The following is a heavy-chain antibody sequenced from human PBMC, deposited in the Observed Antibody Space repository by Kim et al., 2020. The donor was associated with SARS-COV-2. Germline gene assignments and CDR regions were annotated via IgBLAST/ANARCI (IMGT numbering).Heavy chain of an antibody. D-gene: IGHD6-19*01. CDR3: ARDLSSGWSHKVPFDI. V-gene: IGHV3-48*03. Sequence: GGSLRLSCAASGFTFSSYEMNWVRQAPGKGLEWVSYISSSGSTIYYADSVKGRFTISRDNAKNSLYLQMNSLRAEDTAVYYCARDLSSGWSHKVPFDIWGQGTMVTVSS. CDR2: ISSSGSTI. CDR1: GFTFSSYE. J-gene: IGHJ3*02.